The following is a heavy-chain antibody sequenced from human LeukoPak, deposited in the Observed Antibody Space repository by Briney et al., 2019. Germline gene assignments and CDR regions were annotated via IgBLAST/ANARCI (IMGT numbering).Heavy chain of an antibody. CDR3: ARGLTPYTFGPGWFDP. CDR2: INHSGST. CDR1: GGSFSGYY. J-gene: IGHJ5*02. V-gene: IGHV4-34*01. D-gene: IGHD3-10*01. Sequence: SETLSLTCAVYGGSFSGYYWSWIRQPPGKGLEWIGEINHSGSTNYNPSLKSRVTISVDTSKNQFSLKLSSVTAADTAVYYCARGLTPYTFGPGWFDPWGQGILVTVSS.